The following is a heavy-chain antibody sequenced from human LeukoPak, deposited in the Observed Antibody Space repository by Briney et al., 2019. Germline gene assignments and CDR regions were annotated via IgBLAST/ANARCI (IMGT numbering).Heavy chain of an antibody. J-gene: IGHJ6*03. CDR1: GFTFCIYW. Sequence: PGGSLRLSCAASGFTFCIYWMSWVRQAPGKGLEWVANIKQDGSEKFYVDSVKGRFTISRDNAKNSLYLEMNSLRGEDTAVYYCAREVSSGALRYYMDVWGKGTTVTVSS. CDR3: AREVSSGALRYYMDV. CDR2: IKQDGSEK. V-gene: IGHV3-7*01. D-gene: IGHD6-19*01.